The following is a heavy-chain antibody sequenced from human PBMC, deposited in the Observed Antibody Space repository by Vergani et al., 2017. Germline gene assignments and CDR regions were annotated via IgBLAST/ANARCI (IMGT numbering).Heavy chain of an antibody. V-gene: IGHV1-2*02. CDR3: ARDSNEIVTGYYEHYYYYGMDV. D-gene: IGHD3-9*01. Sequence: QVQLVQSGAEVKKPGASVKVSCKASGYTFTGYYIHWVRQAPGQGLEWMGWINPNSGGTNYAQKFQGRVTRTRDTSISTAYMELSRLRSDDTAVYYCARDSNEIVTGYYEHYYYYGMDVWGQGTTVTVSS. CDR1: GYTFTGYY. J-gene: IGHJ6*02. CDR2: INPNSGGT.